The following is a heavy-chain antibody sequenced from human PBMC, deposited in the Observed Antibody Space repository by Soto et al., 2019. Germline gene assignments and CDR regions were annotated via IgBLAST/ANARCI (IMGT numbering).Heavy chain of an antibody. J-gene: IGHJ5*02. Sequence: QVQLQESGPGLVKPSQTLSLTCTVSGGSISSGGYYWSWIRQHPGKGLEWIGHIYYSGSTYYTPALRSGGTLSVDTSKNQFSLKLSSGTAADTAVYYCARDRLRVKGWFDRWGQGTLVTVSS. V-gene: IGHV4-31*03. CDR1: GGSISSGGYY. CDR2: IYYSGST. CDR3: ARDRLRVKGWFDR. D-gene: IGHD4-17*01.